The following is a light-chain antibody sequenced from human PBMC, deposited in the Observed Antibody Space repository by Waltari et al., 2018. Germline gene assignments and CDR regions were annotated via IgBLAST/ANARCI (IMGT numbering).Light chain of an antibody. CDR1: FRNVRGYNY. CDR2: NFT. CDR3: SAYEGPNNLV. J-gene: IGLJ2*01. Sequence: QSALTQPPSASGSPVQSVTISCTGTFRNVRGYNYFSWYQLPPGTVPKLIIYNFTIRPSGVPDRFSGSRSGNTASLTVSGLLPDDEADYYCSAYEGPNNLVFGGGTKLTVL. V-gene: IGLV2-8*01.